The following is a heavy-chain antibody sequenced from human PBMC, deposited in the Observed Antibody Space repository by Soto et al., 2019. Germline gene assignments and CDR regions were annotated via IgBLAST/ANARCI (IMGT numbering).Heavy chain of an antibody. Sequence: QVQLQESGPGLVKPSQTLSLTCTVSGGSIRSGGYFWSWIRQHPGKGLEWIGYLYYSGSTYYNPSLKRRVTISLDTSTNQFSLRLTSVTAADTAVYYCARASKTRGQLPPLDVWGQGTTVTVSS. V-gene: IGHV4-31*03. J-gene: IGHJ6*02. CDR3: ARASKTRGQLPPLDV. CDR2: LYYSGST. CDR1: GGSIRSGGYF. D-gene: IGHD2-2*01.